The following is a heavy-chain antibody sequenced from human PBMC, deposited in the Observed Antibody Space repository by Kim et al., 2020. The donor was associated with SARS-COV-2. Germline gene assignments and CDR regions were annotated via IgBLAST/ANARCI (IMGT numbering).Heavy chain of an antibody. CDR2: IRNSGDNT. D-gene: IGHD3-16*01. CDR3: ARRGREYYMDV. V-gene: IGHV3-23*01. CDR1: GFTFSSFG. J-gene: IGHJ6*03. Sequence: GGSLTLSCAPSGFTFSSFGMSWVRQAPGKGLEWVSAIRNSGDNTYHADSVKGRFTTSRDNSKNTLYLQMNSLRAEDTATYYCARRGREYYMDVWGKGTTVTVSS.